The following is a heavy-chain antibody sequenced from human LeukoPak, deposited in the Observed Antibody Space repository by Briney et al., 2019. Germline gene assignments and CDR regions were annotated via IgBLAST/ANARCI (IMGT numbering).Heavy chain of an antibody. CDR3: ARGRITMVRGVIVQGYYGMDV. CDR2: IWYDGSNK. V-gene: IGHV3-33*08. CDR1: GFTFSNYA. J-gene: IGHJ6*02. Sequence: GGSLRLSCAASGFTFSNYAMSWVRQAPGKGLEWVAVIWYDGSNKYYADSVKGRFTISRDNSKNTLYLQMNSLRAEDTAVYYCARGRITMVRGVIVQGYYGMDVWGQGTTVTVSS. D-gene: IGHD3-10*01.